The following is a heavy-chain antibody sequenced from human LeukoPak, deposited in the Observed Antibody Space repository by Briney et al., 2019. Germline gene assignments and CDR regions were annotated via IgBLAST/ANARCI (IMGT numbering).Heavy chain of an antibody. CDR2: INHSGST. D-gene: IGHD3-9*01. CDR3: ARGSLSSGYFDWYLYSPIYFDY. Sequence: PSETLSLTCAVYSGSFSGYYWSWIRQPPGKGLEWIVEINHSGSTNYNPSLKSRVTISVDTSKNQFSLKLSSVTAADTAVYYCARGSLSSGYFDWYLYSPIYFDYWGQGTLVNVSS. V-gene: IGHV4-34*01. J-gene: IGHJ4*02. CDR1: SGSFSGYY.